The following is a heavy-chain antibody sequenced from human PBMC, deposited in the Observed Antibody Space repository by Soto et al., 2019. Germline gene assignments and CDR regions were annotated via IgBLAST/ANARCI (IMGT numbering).Heavy chain of an antibody. CDR1: GFTFSSYA. CDR2: ISSNGGST. J-gene: IGHJ4*02. D-gene: IGHD3-16*01. Sequence: EVQLVESGGGLVQPGGSPRLSCAASGFTFSSYAMHWVRQAPGKGLEYVSAISSNGGSTYYANSVKGRFTISRDNSKNTLYLQMGSLRAEDMAVYYCARTGDSYYFDYWGQGTLVTVSS. CDR3: ARTGDSYYFDY. V-gene: IGHV3-64*01.